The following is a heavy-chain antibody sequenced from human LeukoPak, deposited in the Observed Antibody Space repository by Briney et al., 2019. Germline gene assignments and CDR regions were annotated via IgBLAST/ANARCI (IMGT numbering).Heavy chain of an antibody. CDR2: INPNSGGT. V-gene: IGHV1-2*02. J-gene: IGHJ4*02. D-gene: IGHD2-15*01. Sequence: ASVKVSCKASGYTFTGYYMHWVRQAPGQGLEWMGWINPNSGGTNYAQKFQGRVTMTRDTSISTAYMELSRLRSDDTAVYYCARGHPPLDCSGGSCYSGGTVHFDYWGQGTLVTVSS. CDR1: GYTFTGYY. CDR3: ARGHPPLDCSGGSCYSGGTVHFDY.